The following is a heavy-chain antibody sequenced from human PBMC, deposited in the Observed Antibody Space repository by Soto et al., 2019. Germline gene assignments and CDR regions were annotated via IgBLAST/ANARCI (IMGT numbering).Heavy chain of an antibody. D-gene: IGHD3-10*01. CDR1: GFTFNNYA. J-gene: IGHJ4*02. CDR2: ISGGGDTT. CDR3: AKGRGGSGSLTPRVDF. V-gene: IGHV3-23*01. Sequence: EVQLLESGGGLVQPGGSLRLSCAASGFTFNNYAMTWVRQAPGKGLEWVSAISGGGDTTSYADSVKGRFTVSRDGSKXXXYXXMXSLRAEDTALYYCAKGRGGSGSLTPRVDFWGQGTLVTVSS.